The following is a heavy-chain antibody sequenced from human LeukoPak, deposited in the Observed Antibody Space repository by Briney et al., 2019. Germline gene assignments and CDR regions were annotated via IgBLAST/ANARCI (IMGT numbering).Heavy chain of an antibody. CDR2: ISAYNGNT. V-gene: IGHV1-18*01. Sequence: GASVKVSCKASGCTFTSYGISWVRQAPGQGLEWMGWISAYNGNTNYAQKLQGRVTMTTDTSTSTAYMELRSLRSDDTAVYYCAREYYYDSSGYYHYWGQGTLVTGSS. CDR3: AREYYYDSSGYYHY. J-gene: IGHJ4*02. D-gene: IGHD3-22*01. CDR1: GCTFTSYG.